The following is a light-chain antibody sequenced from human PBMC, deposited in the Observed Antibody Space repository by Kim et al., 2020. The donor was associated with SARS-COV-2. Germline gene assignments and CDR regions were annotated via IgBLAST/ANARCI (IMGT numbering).Light chain of an antibody. J-gene: IGLJ2*01. V-gene: IGLV2-23*02. CDR2: EVS. Sequence: GQSMPSSCTGTSSDVGSYNLVSWYQQHPGKAPKLMIYEVSKRPSGVSNRFSGSKSGNTASLTISGLQAEDEADYYCCSYAGSSTPVFGGGTQLTVL. CDR1: SSDVGSYNL. CDR3: CSYAGSSTPV.